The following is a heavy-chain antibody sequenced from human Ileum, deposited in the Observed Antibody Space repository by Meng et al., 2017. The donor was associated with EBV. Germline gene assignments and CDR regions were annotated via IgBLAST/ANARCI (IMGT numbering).Heavy chain of an antibody. V-gene: IGHV7-4-1*02. J-gene: IGHJ4*02. CDR2: ISTNTGNP. CDR1: GYTFPRND. D-gene: IGHD6-13*01. CDR3: ARDSGYTRSWSGDY. Sequence: HVRLVQVGGELKKPGGSVHVSCKPSGYTFPRNDINLVRQAPGHGLGGMGGISTNTGNPPHAQGFAGRFVFSLDTSVSTAYLQISGLKAEDTAIYYCARDSGYTRSWSGDYWGQGTLVTVLL.